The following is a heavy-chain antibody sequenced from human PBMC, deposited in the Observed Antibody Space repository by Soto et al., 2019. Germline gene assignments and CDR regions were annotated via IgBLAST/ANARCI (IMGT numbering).Heavy chain of an antibody. V-gene: IGHV1-69*06. CDR2: IIPIFGTA. D-gene: IGHD6-13*01. Sequence: SATVSFTASGVSIGGYASIQVRQDPGQGLEWLGGIIPIFGTANYAQRFQGRGTITADKSTSTAYRELSSLRSEDTAVYYGARGPRQLAKAPFEYRGQRPLVSDSS. J-gene: IGHJ4*02. CDR1: GVSIGGYA. CDR3: ARGPRQLAKAPFEY.